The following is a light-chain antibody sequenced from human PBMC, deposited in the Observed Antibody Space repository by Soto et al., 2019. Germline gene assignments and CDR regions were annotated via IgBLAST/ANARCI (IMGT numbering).Light chain of an antibody. CDR3: QSYDSSRSASV. J-gene: IGLJ2*01. CDR1: SSNIGAGYD. V-gene: IGLV1-40*01. Sequence: QSVLTQPPSVSGAPGQRVTISCTGSSSNIGAGYDVHWYQQLPGTAPKLLIYGNSNRPSGVPDRFSGSKSGTSASLAITGLQAGEGADYYCQSYDSSRSASVFGGGTKLTVL. CDR2: GNS.